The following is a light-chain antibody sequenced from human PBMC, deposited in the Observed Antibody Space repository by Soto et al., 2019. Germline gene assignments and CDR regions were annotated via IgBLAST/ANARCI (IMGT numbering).Light chain of an antibody. CDR3: QQYNSYS. Sequence: DIQMTQSPSTLSASVGDRVTITCRASQSISSWLAWYQQKPGKAPNLLIYDVSSLESGVPSRFSGSGSGTEFTLTINSLQPDDFATYFRQQYNSYSFGQGTKVDIK. V-gene: IGKV1-5*01. J-gene: IGKJ1*01. CDR2: DVS. CDR1: QSISSW.